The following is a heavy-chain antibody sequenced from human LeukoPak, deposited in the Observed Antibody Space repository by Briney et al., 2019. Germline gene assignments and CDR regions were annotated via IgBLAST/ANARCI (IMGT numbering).Heavy chain of an antibody. Sequence: SETLSLTCAVYGGSFSGYYWSWIRQPPGKGLEWIGEINHSGSTNYNPSLKSRVTISVDTSKNLFSLKLSSVTAADTAVYYCARDTGYYYYYYYYYMDVWGKGTTVTVSS. CDR3: ARDTGYYYYYYYYYMDV. J-gene: IGHJ6*03. CDR2: INHSGST. V-gene: IGHV4-34*01. CDR1: GGSFSGYY. D-gene: IGHD3-3*01.